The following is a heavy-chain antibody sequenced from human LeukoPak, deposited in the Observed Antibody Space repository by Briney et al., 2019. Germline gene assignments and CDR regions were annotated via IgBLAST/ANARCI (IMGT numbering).Heavy chain of an antibody. CDR1: GFTFSSYG. J-gene: IGHJ4*02. D-gene: IGHD1-26*01. V-gene: IGHV3-30*19. CDR3: ARAGVGATYLDY. CDR2: ISYDGSNK. Sequence: GGSLRLSCAASGFTFSSYGMHWVRQAPGKGLEWVAVISYDGSNKYYADSVKGRFTISRDNSKNTLYLQMNSLRAEDTAVYYCARAGVGATYLDYWGQGTLVTVSS.